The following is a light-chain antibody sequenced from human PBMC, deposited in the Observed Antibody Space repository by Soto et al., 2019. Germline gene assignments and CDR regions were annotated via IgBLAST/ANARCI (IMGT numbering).Light chain of an antibody. CDR3: QLRSNWPPALT. V-gene: IGKV3-11*01. CDR1: QSISSY. CDR2: DAS. Sequence: EIVLTQSPATLSLPPGERATLSCRASQSISSYLAWYQQKPGQAPRLLIYDASNRATGIPARFSGSGSGTDFTLTISSLEPEDFAVYYCQLRSNWPPALTFGGGTKVEIK. J-gene: IGKJ4*01.